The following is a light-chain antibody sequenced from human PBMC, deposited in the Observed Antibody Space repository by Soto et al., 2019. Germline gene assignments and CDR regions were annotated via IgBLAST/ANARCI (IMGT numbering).Light chain of an antibody. J-gene: IGKJ1*01. CDR3: QQYNIWPQT. V-gene: IGKV3-15*01. Sequence: EIVLTQSPGTLSLSPGERVTLSCRASQSVSSNFAWYQQKPGQAPRLLIYAASTRATGIPARFSGSGSGTEFTLTISSLQSEDFAVYYCQQYNIWPQTFGQGTKVDIK. CDR1: QSVSSN. CDR2: AAS.